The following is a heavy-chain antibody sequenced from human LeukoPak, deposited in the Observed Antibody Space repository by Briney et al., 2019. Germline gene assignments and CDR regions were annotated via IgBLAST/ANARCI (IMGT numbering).Heavy chain of an antibody. CDR2: INHSGST. V-gene: IGHV4-34*01. D-gene: IGHD3-16*01. Sequence: PSETLSLTCAVYGESFSGYYWSWIRQPPGKGLEWIGEINHSGSTNYNPSLKSRVTISVDTSKNQFSLKLSSVTAADTAVYYCARGRVWGYYFDYWGQGTLVTVSS. CDR3: ARGRVWGYYFDY. J-gene: IGHJ4*02. CDR1: GESFSGYY.